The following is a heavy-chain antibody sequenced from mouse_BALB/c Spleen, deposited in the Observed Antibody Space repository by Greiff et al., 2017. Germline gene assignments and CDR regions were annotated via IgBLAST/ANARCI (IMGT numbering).Heavy chain of an antibody. V-gene: IGHV1-54*01. CDR2: INPGSGGT. CDR3: ARSGYGNWYFDV. J-gene: IGHJ1*01. D-gene: IGHD2-10*02. CDR1: GYAFTNYL. Sequence: VQLQQSGAELVRPGTSVKVSCKASGYAFTNYLIEWVKQRPGQGLEWIGVINPGSGGTNYNEKFKGKATLTADKSSSTAYMQLSSLTSDDSAVYFCARSGYGNWYFDVWGAGTTVTVSS.